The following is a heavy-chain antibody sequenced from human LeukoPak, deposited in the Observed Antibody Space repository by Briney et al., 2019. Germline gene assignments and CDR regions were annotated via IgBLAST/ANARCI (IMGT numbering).Heavy chain of an antibody. CDR3: TRALNGNTWWDS. D-gene: IGHD1-7*01. Sequence: GESLKISFKASGYSFSSNWIGWVRPMPGKGLEWMGIIYAANSDTKYSPSIQGQITISADKSISTAYLQWHSLQASDTGIYYCTRALNGNTWWDSWGQGTLVTVSS. CDR2: IYAANSDT. V-gene: IGHV5-51*01. CDR1: GYSFSSNW. J-gene: IGHJ4*02.